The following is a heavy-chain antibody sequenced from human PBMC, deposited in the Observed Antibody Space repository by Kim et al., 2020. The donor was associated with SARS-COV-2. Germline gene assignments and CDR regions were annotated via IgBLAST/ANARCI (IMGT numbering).Heavy chain of an antibody. J-gene: IGHJ4*02. CDR2: T. CDR3: ARVRDGYKSLDY. V-gene: IGHV4-59*01. D-gene: IGHD5-12*01. Sequence: TNYNPSLKSRVTISVDTSKNQFSLKLSSVTAADTAVYYCARVRDGYKSLDYWGQGTLVTVSS.